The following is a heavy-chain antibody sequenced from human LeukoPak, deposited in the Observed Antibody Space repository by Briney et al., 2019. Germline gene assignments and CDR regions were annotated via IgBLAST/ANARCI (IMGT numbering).Heavy chain of an antibody. Sequence: GGSLRLSCAASGFTFSSFSMNWVRQAPGKGLEWLSYISSTSSAIYYADSLKGRFTTSRDNAKNSLHLQMDSLRAEDTAVYYCARVIGSYGDSAYWGQGTLVTVSS. CDR2: ISSTSSAI. V-gene: IGHV3-48*04. CDR3: ARVIGSYGDSAY. J-gene: IGHJ4*02. CDR1: GFTFSSFS. D-gene: IGHD3-16*01.